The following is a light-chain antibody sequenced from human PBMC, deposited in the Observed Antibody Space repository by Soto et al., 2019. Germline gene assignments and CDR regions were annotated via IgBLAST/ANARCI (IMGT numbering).Light chain of an antibody. J-gene: IGKJ1*01. CDR3: QQCFSTPRT. Sequence: DSQLTNTPSPLSASVGDRVTITCRASQAISTYVNWYQQKPGQAPKLLIYGASSLQSGVPSRFSGSGSGTDFTLTISSLQPEDFGTYYCQQCFSTPRTFGQGTKADI. CDR1: QAISTY. V-gene: IGKV1-39*01. CDR2: GAS.